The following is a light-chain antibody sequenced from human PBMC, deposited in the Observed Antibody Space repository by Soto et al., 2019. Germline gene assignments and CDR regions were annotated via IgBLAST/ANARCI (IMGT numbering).Light chain of an antibody. CDR3: QQRSDWPLT. CDR2: DAS. CDR1: QSVNTY. V-gene: IGKV3-11*01. J-gene: IGKJ4*01. Sequence: EIVLTQSPATLSLSPGERATLSCRASQSVNTYLAWYQQKPGQAPRLLMYDASNRATGVPTRFSGSGPGTAFTLTISSLEPEDFAVYYCQQRSDWPLTFGGGTKVEIK.